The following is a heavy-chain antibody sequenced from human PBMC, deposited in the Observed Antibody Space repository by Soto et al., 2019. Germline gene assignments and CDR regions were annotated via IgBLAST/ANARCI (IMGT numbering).Heavy chain of an antibody. D-gene: IGHD3-22*01. CDR1: GYTFTSYG. Sequence: ASVKVSCKASGYTFTSYGISWVRQAPGQGLEWMGWISAYNGNTNYAQKLQGRVTMTTDTSTSTAYMELRSLRSDDTAVYYCARYYYDSSGYHTGASWGQGTMVTVSS. CDR3: ARYYYDSSGYHTGAS. V-gene: IGHV1-18*01. CDR2: ISAYNGNT. J-gene: IGHJ3*01.